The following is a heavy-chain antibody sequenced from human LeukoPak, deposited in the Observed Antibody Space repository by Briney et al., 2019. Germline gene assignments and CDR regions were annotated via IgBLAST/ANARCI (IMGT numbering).Heavy chain of an antibody. CDR1: GGSFSGYY. Sequence: PSETLSLTCAVYGGSFSGYYWSWIRQPPGKGLEWIGEINHSGSTNYNPSLKSRVTISVDTSKNQFSLKLSSVTAADTAVYYCASLTVVVPAAIEGNYYYYGMDVWGQGTTVTVSS. D-gene: IGHD2-2*01. CDR3: ASLTVVVPAAIEGNYYYYGMDV. CDR2: INHSGST. J-gene: IGHJ6*02. V-gene: IGHV4-34*01.